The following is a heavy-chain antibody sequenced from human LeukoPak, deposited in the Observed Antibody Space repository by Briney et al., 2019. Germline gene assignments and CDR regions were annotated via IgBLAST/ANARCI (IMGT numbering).Heavy chain of an antibody. CDR2: ISGSGGST. CDR3: AKGAFLLYYSSGYYPFDP. CDR1: GFTFSSYA. V-gene: IGHV3-23*01. J-gene: IGHJ5*02. D-gene: IGHD3-22*01. Sequence: GGSLRLSSAASGFTFSSYAMSWVRQAPGKGLEWVSAISGSGGSTYYADSVKGRFTISRDNSKNALYLQMNSLRAEETAVYYCAKGAFLLYYSSGYYPFDPWGQGTLVTVSS.